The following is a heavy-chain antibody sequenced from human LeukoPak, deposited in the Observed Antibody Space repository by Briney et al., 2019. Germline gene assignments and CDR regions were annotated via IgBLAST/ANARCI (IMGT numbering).Heavy chain of an antibody. CDR1: GFTFSSYA. J-gene: IGHJ4*02. Sequence: GGSLRLSCAASGFTFSSYAMSWVRQAPGKGLEWVSAISGSGGSTYYADSVKGRFTISRDNSKNTLYLQMNSLRAEDTAVYYCAKVEGYYYGSGSYYTGSYFGYWGQGTLVTVSS. CDR3: AKVEGYYYGSGSYYTGSYFGY. V-gene: IGHV3-23*01. CDR2: ISGSGGST. D-gene: IGHD3-10*01.